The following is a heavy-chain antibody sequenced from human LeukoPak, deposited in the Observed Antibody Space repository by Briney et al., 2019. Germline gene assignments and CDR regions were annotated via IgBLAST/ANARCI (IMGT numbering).Heavy chain of an antibody. V-gene: IGHV1-2*02. J-gene: IGHJ4*02. CDR3: ARGFLRSGSPPSYYFDY. CDR2: INPNSGGT. CDR1: GYTFTDYY. D-gene: IGHD3-10*01. Sequence: ASVKVSCKASGYTFTDYYMHWVRQAPGQGLEWMGWINPNSGGTNYAQKFQGRVTMTRDTSISTAYMELSRLRSDDTAVYYCARGFLRSGSPPSYYFDYWGQGTLVTVSS.